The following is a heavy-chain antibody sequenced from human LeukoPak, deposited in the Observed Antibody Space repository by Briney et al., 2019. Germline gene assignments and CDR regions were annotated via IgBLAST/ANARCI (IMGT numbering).Heavy chain of an antibody. CDR2: IYYSGST. D-gene: IGHD3-10*01. Sequence: PSETLSLTCTVSGGSISSYYWSWIRQPPGKGLEWIGYIYYSGSTNYNPSLKSRVTISVDTSKNQFSLKLSSVTAADTAVYYCARAHPSGYYGSGSFDYWGQGTLVTVSS. V-gene: IGHV4-59*01. CDR1: GGSISSYY. CDR3: ARAHPSGYYGSGSFDY. J-gene: IGHJ4*02.